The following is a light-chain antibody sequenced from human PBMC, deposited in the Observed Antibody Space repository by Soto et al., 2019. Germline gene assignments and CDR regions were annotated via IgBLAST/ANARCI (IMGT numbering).Light chain of an antibody. CDR1: QSVSSY. CDR3: QQRSNWRVT. V-gene: IGKV3-11*01. CDR2: DAS. Sequence: EIVLTQSPATLSLSPGERATLSCRASQSVSSYLAWYQQTPGQAPRLLIYDASNRATGIPARFSGSGSGTDFTLTISSLEPEDFAVYYGQQRSNWRVTFGGGTKVEIK. J-gene: IGKJ4*01.